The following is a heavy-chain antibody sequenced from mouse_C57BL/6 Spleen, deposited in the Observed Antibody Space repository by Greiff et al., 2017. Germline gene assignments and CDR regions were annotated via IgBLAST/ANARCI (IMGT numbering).Heavy chain of an antibody. CDR1: GFTFNTHA. J-gene: IGHJ4*01. CDR3: VRDPGSDYAMDY. Sequence: GGGLVQPKGSLKLSCAAPGFTFNTHAMHWVPQAPGKGLEWVARIRSKSSNYSTYYADSVKDRFTISRDVSQSMPYLQMYKLKNDDTAEYYCVRDPGSDYAMDYWGQGTSVTVSS. V-gene: IGHV10-3*01. D-gene: IGHD1-1*01. CDR2: IRSKSSNYST.